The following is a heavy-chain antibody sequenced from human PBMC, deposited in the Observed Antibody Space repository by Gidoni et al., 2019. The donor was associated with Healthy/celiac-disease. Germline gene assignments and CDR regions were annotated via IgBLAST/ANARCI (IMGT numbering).Heavy chain of an antibody. Sequence: QVQLVQSGAEVKKPGSSVKVSCKASGGTFSSYTISWVRQAPGQGLEWMGRIIPIFGIANYAQKFQGRVTITADKSTSTAHMELSSLRSEDTAVYYCASGYYDSSGYQDAFDIWGQGTMVTVSS. CDR1: GGTFSSYT. J-gene: IGHJ3*02. V-gene: IGHV1-69*02. CDR3: ASGYYDSSGYQDAFDI. CDR2: IIPIFGIA. D-gene: IGHD3-22*01.